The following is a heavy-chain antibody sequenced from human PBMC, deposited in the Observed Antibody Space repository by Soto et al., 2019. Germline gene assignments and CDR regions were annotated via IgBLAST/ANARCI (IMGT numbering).Heavy chain of an antibody. CDR3: ARDRSSGWYSLDY. J-gene: IGHJ4*02. V-gene: IGHV1-69*13. CDR1: GGTFSSYA. CDR2: IIPIFGTA. D-gene: IGHD6-19*01. Sequence: SVKVSCKASGGTFSSYAISWVRQAPGQGLEWMGGIIPIFGTANYAQKFQGRATITADESTSTAYMELSSLRSEDTAVYYCARDRSSGWYSLDYWGQGTLVTVSS.